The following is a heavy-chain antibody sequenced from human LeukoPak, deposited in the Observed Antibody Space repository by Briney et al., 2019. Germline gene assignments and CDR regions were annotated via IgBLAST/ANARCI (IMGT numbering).Heavy chain of an antibody. J-gene: IGHJ4*02. D-gene: IGHD6-19*01. CDR3: ARVLRIAVAGTVDY. V-gene: IGHV4-30-4*01. Sequence: PSETLSLTCTVSGGSISSGDYYWSWIRQPPGKGLERIGYIYYSGSTYYNPSLKSRVTISVDTSKNQFSLKLSSVTAADTAVYYCARVLRIAVAGTVDYWGQATLVTVSS. CDR2: IYYSGST. CDR1: GGSISSGDYY.